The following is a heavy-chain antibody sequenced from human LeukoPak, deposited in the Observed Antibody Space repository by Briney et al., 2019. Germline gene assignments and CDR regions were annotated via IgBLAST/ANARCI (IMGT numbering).Heavy chain of an antibody. Sequence: GGSLRLSCAASGFAFSSYSMNWVRQAPGKGLEWVSSISSSSSYIYYADSVKGRFTISRDNAQNSLYLQMNSLRAEDTAVYYCARDLGPLRYFDWLLRGFDYWGQGTLVTVSS. J-gene: IGHJ4*02. CDR3: ARDLGPLRYFDWLLRGFDY. D-gene: IGHD3-9*01. CDR2: ISSSSSYI. CDR1: GFAFSSYS. V-gene: IGHV3-21*01.